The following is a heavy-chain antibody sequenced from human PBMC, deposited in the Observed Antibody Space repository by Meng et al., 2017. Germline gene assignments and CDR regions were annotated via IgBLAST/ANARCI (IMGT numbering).Heavy chain of an antibody. CDR3: ARGYCGGGSFYSDY. Sequence: SETLSLTCTVSGGSISSDYWSWIRQPPGKGLEWIGYIYYSGSTNYNPSLKSRVTIPVDTSKNQFSLKLSTVTAADTAVYYWARGYCGGGSFYSDYWGQGTLVTVSS. V-gene: IGHV4-59*01. CDR1: GGSISSDY. J-gene: IGHJ4*02. D-gene: IGHD2-15*01. CDR2: IYYSGST.